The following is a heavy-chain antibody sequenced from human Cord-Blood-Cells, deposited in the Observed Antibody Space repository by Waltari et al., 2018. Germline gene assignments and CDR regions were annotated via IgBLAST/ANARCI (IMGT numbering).Heavy chain of an antibody. J-gene: IGHJ3*02. CDR3: ARALNFDI. V-gene: IGHV3-21*01. Sequence: EVQLVESGGGLVKPGGSLRRPCAASGFTFSRHSMNWVRQAPGKGLEWVSSISSSSSYIYYADSVKGRFTISRDNAKNSLYLQMNSLRAEDTAVYYCARALNFDIWGQGTMVTVSS. CDR2: ISSSSSYI. CDR1: GFTFSRHS.